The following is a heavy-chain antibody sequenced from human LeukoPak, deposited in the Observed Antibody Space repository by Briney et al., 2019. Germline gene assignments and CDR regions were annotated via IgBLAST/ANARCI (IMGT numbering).Heavy chain of an antibody. CDR3: AKEASNGWYYFDY. CDR2: ISYDGSNK. D-gene: IGHD6-19*01. Sequence: PGRSLRLSCAAASGFTFCNYGMHWVRQAPGKGLEWVAVISYDGSNKYYADSVKGRFTISRDNSKNTLYLQMNSLRAEDTAVYYCAKEASNGWYYFDYWGQGTLVTVSS. CDR1: GFTFCNYG. J-gene: IGHJ4*02. V-gene: IGHV3-30*18.